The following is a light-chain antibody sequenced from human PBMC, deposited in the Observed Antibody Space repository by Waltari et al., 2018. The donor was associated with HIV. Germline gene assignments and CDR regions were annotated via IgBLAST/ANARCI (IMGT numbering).Light chain of an antibody. V-gene: IGLV1-51*01. CDR1: SSNIANTY. Sequence: QSVLTQPPSVSAAPGQKVTISCSGSSSNIANTYVTWSQQIPGTAPKLLIFDNNKRPSEIPDRFSGSKSGTSATLGITGLQTGDEADYYCGSWDSSLSVWVFGGGTKLTVL. CDR3: GSWDSSLSVWV. J-gene: IGLJ3*02. CDR2: DNN.